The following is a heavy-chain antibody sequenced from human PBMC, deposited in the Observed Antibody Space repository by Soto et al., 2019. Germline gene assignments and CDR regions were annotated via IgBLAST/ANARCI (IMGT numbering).Heavy chain of an antibody. D-gene: IGHD2-8*01. Sequence: GGSLRLSCAASGFTFSSYSMNWVRQAPGKGLEWVSYISSSSSTIYYADSVKGRFTISRDNAKNSLYLQMNSLRAEDTAVYYCARDRLYCTNGVCYTLDAFDIWGQGTMVTVSS. CDR1: GFTFSSYS. CDR3: ARDRLYCTNGVCYTLDAFDI. J-gene: IGHJ3*02. V-gene: IGHV3-48*01. CDR2: ISSSSSTI.